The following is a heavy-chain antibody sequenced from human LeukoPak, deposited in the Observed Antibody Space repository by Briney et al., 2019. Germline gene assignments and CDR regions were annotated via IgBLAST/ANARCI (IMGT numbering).Heavy chain of an antibody. CDR2: ISTDTGNT. V-gene: IGHV1-18*01. CDR3: ARGATYGSNSWTLRWDYFDS. D-gene: IGHD6-13*01. J-gene: IGHJ4*02. CDR1: GYTFKTYD. Sequence: GASVKVSCKCSGYTFKTYDVTWVRQAPGQGLEWMGWISTDTGNTNYAQSLQGRVTMTTDTSTTTAYMELRSLRSDDTAVYYCARGATYGSNSWTLRWDYFDSWGQGTLVTASS.